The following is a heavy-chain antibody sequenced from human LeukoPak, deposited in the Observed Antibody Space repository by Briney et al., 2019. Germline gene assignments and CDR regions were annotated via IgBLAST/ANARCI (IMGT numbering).Heavy chain of an antibody. J-gene: IGHJ4*02. V-gene: IGHV5-51*01. Sequence: GESLKISCKGSGYNFTKYWIGWVRQMPGKGLEWMGIIYPGDSETRYSPSFQGQVTISADKSLRTAYLQWTSLQASDTAIYYCARGFPVERMASNGIDFFDYWGQGTLVTVSS. CDR3: ARGFPVERMASNGIDFFDY. D-gene: IGHD5-24*01. CDR2: IYPGDSET. CDR1: GYNFTKYW.